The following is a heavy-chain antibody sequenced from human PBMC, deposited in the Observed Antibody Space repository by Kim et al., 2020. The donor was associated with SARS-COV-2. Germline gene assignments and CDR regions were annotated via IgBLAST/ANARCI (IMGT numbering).Heavy chain of an antibody. V-gene: IGHV4-39*01. J-gene: IGHJ3*01. CDR3: ARYSAASGYAAFDV. D-gene: IGHD3-22*01. CDR2: YCYSAGS. Sequence: SETLSLTCTVSGGSMNSYGSYWVWHRQRPGLGLVRYGYYCYSAGSHYNDSLKSRVTISADMAKNQFFLRLSSVTAADTAVYYCARYSAASGYAAFDVWGQGTMVTVSS. CDR1: GGSMNSYGSY.